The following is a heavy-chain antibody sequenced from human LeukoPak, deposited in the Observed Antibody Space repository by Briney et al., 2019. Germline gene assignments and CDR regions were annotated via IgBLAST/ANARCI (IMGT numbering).Heavy chain of an antibody. CDR3: ARERYYYDSTSEGNY. CDR1: GGSISSSSYY. Sequence: SETLSLTCIVSGGSISSSSYYWGWIRQPPGKGLEWIGSIYNSGNTYYNPSLKSRVTISVDTSKNQFSLKLSSVTAADTAVYYCARERYYYDSTSEGNYWGQGTLVTVSS. CDR2: IYNSGNT. J-gene: IGHJ4*02. V-gene: IGHV4-39*01. D-gene: IGHD3-22*01.